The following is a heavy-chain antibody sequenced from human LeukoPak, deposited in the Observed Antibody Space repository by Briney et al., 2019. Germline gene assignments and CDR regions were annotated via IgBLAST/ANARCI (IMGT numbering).Heavy chain of an antibody. CDR3: ARGPLVRGVKFDY. J-gene: IGHJ4*02. CDR2: IYYSGST. Sequence: SETLSLTCTVSGDSISSYYWSWIRQPPGKGLEWIGYIYYSGSTNYNPSLKSRAIISVDTSKDQFSLKLSSVTAADTAVYYCARGPLVRGVKFDYWGQGALVTVSS. CDR1: GDSISSYY. D-gene: IGHD3-10*01. V-gene: IGHV4-59*01.